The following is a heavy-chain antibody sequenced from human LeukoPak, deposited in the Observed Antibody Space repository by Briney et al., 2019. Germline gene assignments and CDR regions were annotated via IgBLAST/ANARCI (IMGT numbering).Heavy chain of an antibody. CDR3: AKYGVVGAGYFDY. V-gene: IGHV3-23*01. J-gene: IGHJ4*02. CDR2: ISGSAGNI. Sequence: GGSLRLSCADSGFTVSSNSMSWVRQAPGKGLEWVSTISGSAGNIYYADSVKGRFTISRDNSKNTVYLQMSSLSPEGTAVYYWAKYGVVGAGYFDYWGQGTLVTVSS. CDR1: GFTVSSNS. D-gene: IGHD1-26*01.